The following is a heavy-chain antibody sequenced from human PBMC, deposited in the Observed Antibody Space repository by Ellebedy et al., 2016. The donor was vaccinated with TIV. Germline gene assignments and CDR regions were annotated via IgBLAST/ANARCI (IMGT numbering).Heavy chain of an antibody. CDR2: ISQDGSDQ. Sequence: PGGSLRLSCEASGFNFRSYWMSWVRQAPGKGLEWVANISQDGSDQYYVDSVKGRFTISRDNANKSLFLQMNSLRVEDTAVYYCARRGSYGDYAVQVNSWFDTWGQGTLVTVSS. J-gene: IGHJ5*02. CDR1: GFNFRSYW. D-gene: IGHD4-17*01. CDR3: ARRGSYGDYAVQVNSWFDT. V-gene: IGHV3-7*01.